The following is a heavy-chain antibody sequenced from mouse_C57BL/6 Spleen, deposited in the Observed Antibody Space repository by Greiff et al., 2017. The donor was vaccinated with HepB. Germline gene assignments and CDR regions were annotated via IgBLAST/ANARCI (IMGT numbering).Heavy chain of an antibody. V-gene: IGHV1-76*01. CDR3: ARSPFTTVVAEGFDY. CDR2: IYPGSGNT. Sequence: QVQLQQSGAELVRPGASVKLSCKASGYTFTDYYINWVKQRPGQGLEWIARIYPGSGNTYYNEKFKGKATLTAEKSSSTAYMQLSSLTSEDSAVYFCARSPFTTVVAEGFDYWGQGTTLTVSS. CDR1: GYTFTDYY. D-gene: IGHD1-1*01. J-gene: IGHJ2*01.